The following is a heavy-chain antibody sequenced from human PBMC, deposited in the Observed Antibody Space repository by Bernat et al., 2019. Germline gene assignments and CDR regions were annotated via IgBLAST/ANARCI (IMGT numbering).Heavy chain of an antibody. CDR2: ISYDGSNK. J-gene: IGHJ3*02. D-gene: IGHD2-15*01. CDR1: GFTFSSYG. V-gene: IGHV3-30*18. CDR3: AKDWDCSGGSCYEVGAFDI. Sequence: QVQLVESGGGVVQPGRSLRLSCAASGFTFSSYGMHWVRQAPGKGLEWVAVISYDGSNKYYADSVKGRFTISRDNSKNTRYLQMNSLRAEDTAVYYCAKDWDCSGGSCYEVGAFDIWGQGTMVTVSS.